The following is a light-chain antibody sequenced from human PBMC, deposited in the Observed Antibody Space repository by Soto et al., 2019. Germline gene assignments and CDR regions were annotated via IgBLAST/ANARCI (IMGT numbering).Light chain of an antibody. CDR1: SSDVGGYNY. CDR3: SSYTSSSLYV. CDR2: EVS. Sequence: QSVLTQPASVSGSPGQSITISCTGTSSDVGGYNYVSWYQQHPGKAPKLMIYEVSNRPSGVSNRFSGSKSGNTASLTISGLQAEDEADYYCSSYTSSSLYVFGTGTKVTVL. V-gene: IGLV2-14*01. J-gene: IGLJ1*01.